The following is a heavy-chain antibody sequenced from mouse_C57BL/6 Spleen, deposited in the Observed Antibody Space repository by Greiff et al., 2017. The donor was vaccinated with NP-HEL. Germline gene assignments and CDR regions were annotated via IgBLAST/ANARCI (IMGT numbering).Heavy chain of an antibody. CDR2: ISDGGSYT. Sequence: EVQGVESGGGLVKPGGSLKLSCAASGFTFSSYAMSWVRQTPEKRLEWVATISDGGSYTYYPDNVKGRFTISRDNAKNNLYLQMSHLKSEDTAMYYCAREGVWPYAMDYWGQGTSVTVSS. J-gene: IGHJ4*01. CDR1: GFTFSSYA. V-gene: IGHV5-4*01. CDR3: AREGVWPYAMDY. D-gene: IGHD2-10*02.